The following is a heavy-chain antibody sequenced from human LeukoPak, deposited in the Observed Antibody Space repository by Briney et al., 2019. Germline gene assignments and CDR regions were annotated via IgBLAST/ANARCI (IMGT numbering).Heavy chain of an antibody. Sequence: GGSLRLSCAASGFTFSSYGMRWVRQAPGKGLEWVAVIWYDGSNKYYADSVKGRFTISRDNSKNTLYLQMNSLRAEDTAVYYCARDLMVRGVLFDYWGQGTLVTVSS. J-gene: IGHJ4*02. CDR2: IWYDGSNK. CDR1: GFTFSSYG. D-gene: IGHD3-10*01. V-gene: IGHV3-33*01. CDR3: ARDLMVRGVLFDY.